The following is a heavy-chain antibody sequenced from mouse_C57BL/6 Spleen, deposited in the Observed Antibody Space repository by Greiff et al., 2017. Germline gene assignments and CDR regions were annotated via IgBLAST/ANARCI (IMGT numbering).Heavy chain of an antibody. D-gene: IGHD2-12*01. V-gene: IGHV1-54*01. CDR2: INPGSGGT. CDR1: GYAFTNYL. J-gene: IGHJ1*03. Sequence: VQLQQSGAELVRPGTSVKVSCKASGYAFTNYLIEWVKQRPGQGLEWIGVINPGSGGTNYNEKFKGKATLTADKSSSTAYMQLSSLTSEDAAVYFCARYDRYFDVWGTGTTVTVSS. CDR3: ARYDRYFDV.